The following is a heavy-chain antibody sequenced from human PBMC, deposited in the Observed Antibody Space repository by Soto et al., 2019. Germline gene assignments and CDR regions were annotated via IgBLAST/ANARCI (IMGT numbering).Heavy chain of an antibody. D-gene: IGHD2-21*02. J-gene: IGHJ4*02. Sequence: QVQLVQSVAEEKKPGASVKVSCKTSGYTFTSYAMHWGRQAPGQRLEWLGGINAGNGNTKYSQKFQGRVTITSDTDASTAYMELSRMRSEATAVYYCARSIVVVTALDYWGQGTLGTVSS. V-gene: IGHV1-3*05. CDR1: GYTFTSYA. CDR2: INAGNGNT. CDR3: ARSIVVVTALDY.